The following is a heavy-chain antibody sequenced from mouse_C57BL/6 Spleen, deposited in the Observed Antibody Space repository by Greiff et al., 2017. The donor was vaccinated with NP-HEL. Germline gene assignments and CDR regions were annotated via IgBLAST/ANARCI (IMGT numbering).Heavy chain of an antibody. CDR2: IYPGDGAT. V-gene: IGHV1-82*01. CDR3: ARAYDAYYYAMDY. CDR1: GYAFSSSW. Sequence: VQLQQSGPELVKPGASVKISCKASGYAFSSSWMNWVKQRPGKGLEWIGRIYPGDGATNYNGKFKGKATLTADKASSTAYMQLSSLTSEDSAVYFCARAYDAYYYAMDYWGQGTSVTVSS. J-gene: IGHJ4*01. D-gene: IGHD2-12*01.